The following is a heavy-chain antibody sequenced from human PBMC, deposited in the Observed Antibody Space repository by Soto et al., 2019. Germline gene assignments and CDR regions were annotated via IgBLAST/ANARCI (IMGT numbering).Heavy chain of an antibody. J-gene: IGHJ6*02. D-gene: IGHD3-10*01. V-gene: IGHV3-21*01. Sequence: GGSLRLSYEASGFHLTTYTMNWVRQASGKGLEWVSSITSSSGHIYYTDSVKGRFTISRDNARNSLYLQMNSLRAEDTAVYYCVRERGLSSFYGMDVWGQGTTVTVSS. CDR2: ITSSSGHI. CDR3: VRERGLSSFYGMDV. CDR1: GFHLTTYT.